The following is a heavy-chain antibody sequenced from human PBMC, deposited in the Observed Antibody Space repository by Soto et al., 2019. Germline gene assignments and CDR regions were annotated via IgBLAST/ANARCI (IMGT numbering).Heavy chain of an antibody. CDR3: VRQTPPGSSSHGLDF. Sequence: GESLKISCKVSGYSFSSYWIGGVRQMPGKGLEWMGIIYPVDSDTGYSPSFQGQVTISADKSISTAYLQWSSLKASDTAMYYCVRQTPPGSSSHGLDFWGQGTLVTVSS. CDR1: GYSFSSYW. CDR2: IYPVDSDT. D-gene: IGHD6-6*01. V-gene: IGHV5-51*01. J-gene: IGHJ4*02.